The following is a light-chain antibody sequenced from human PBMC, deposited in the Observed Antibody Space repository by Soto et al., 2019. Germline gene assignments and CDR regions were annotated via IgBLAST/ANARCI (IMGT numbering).Light chain of an antibody. CDR1: SSDVGNYKY. V-gene: IGLV2-14*01. J-gene: IGLJ1*01. CDR3: FSYTSSGTYV. CDR2: EVS. Sequence: ALTQPASVSGSPGQSITISCTGTSSDVGNYKYVSWYQQHPGKAPKLMIYEVSNRPSGVSNRFSGPKSGNTASLTISGLQAEDETDYYCFSYTSSGTYVSGTGTKVTVL.